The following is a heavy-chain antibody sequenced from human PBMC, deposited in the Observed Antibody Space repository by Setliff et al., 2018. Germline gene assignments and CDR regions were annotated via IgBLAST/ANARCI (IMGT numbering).Heavy chain of an antibody. V-gene: IGHV3-21*01. D-gene: IGHD7-27*01. CDR1: GFTFSSYS. CDR2: ISSSSSYI. J-gene: IGHJ6*03. Sequence: PGGSLRLSCAASGFTFSSYSMNWVRQAPGRGLEWVSSISSSSSYIFYAESLKGRFTISRDNAKNSLYLHMNNLRGEDTAVYFCASIDWGENFYNTDVWGKGTTVTVSS. CDR3: ASIDWGENFYNTDV.